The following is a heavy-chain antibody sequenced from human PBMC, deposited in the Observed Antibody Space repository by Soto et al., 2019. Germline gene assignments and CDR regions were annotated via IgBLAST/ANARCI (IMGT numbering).Heavy chain of an antibody. CDR1: GFTFTRYW. V-gene: IGHV3-7*01. Sequence: GSLRLSCAASGFTFTRYWMSWVRQAPGKGLEWVANIKQDGSEKYYVDSLKGRFTISRDNAKNSLYLQMNSLRVEDTAVYYCATFRAAATFYFDYWGQGALVTVSS. J-gene: IGHJ4*02. D-gene: IGHD6-13*01. CDR3: ATFRAAATFYFDY. CDR2: IKQDGSEK.